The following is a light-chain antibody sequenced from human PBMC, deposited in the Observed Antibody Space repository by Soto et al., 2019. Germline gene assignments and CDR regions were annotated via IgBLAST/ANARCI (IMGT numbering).Light chain of an antibody. CDR2: RAS. Sequence: DIVFTQSPCTLSGSLGDRATITCRASQTVSSRLAWYQQKPGKAPKLLIYRASSRATGIPYRFSGSGSGTEFTLTISRLEPDDFAVYYCQQYGRYSVAFGQGTKVDIK. J-gene: IGKJ1*01. V-gene: IGKV3-20*01. CDR1: QTVSSR. CDR3: QQYGRYSVA.